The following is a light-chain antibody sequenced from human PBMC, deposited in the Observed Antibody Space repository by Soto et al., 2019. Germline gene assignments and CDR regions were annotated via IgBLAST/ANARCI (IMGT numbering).Light chain of an antibody. CDR1: QSVSSY. Sequence: EIVMTQSPATLSVSLGERVTLSCRASQSVSSYLAWYQQKPGQAPRLLISDASTRATDIPDRFSGSGSRTDFILTISSPQSADLAVYYCLQYSTWPPLYTFGQGTKLEIK. CDR3: LQYSTWPPLYT. CDR2: DAS. J-gene: IGKJ2*01. V-gene: IGKV3-15*01.